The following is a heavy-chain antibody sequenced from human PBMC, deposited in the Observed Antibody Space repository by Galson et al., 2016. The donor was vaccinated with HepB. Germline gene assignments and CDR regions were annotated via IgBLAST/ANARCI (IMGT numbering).Heavy chain of an antibody. CDR3: AEVATSYYWYFDL. V-gene: IGHV4-30-2*01. D-gene: IGHD5-12*01. Sequence: TLSLTCAVSGGSISSDDYSWSWIRQPPGKGLEWIGYIYHSGSTYYNPSLKSRVTISVDRSKNQFSLKLSSVTAADTAVYYCAEVATSYYWYFDLWGRGTLVTVSS. CDR2: IYHSGST. CDR1: GGSISSDDYS. J-gene: IGHJ2*01.